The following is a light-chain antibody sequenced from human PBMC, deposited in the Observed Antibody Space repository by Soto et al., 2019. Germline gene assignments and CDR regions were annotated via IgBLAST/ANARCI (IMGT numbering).Light chain of an antibody. J-gene: IGKJ2*01. CDR3: QQYGNLPTNT. V-gene: IGKV3D-20*01. CDR1: QSVSSRY. CDR2: DAS. Sequence: EIVLTQSPATLSLSPGDRATLSCGASQSVSSRYLAWYQQKPGLAPRLLIYDASTRATGIPDRFSGSWSGTSFTITISRLEPENSAMYYCQQYGNLPTNTSGKGTKLEIK.